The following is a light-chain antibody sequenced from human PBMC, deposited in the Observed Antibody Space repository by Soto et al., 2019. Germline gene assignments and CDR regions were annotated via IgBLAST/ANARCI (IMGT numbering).Light chain of an antibody. Sequence: EIVMTQSPATLSMSPGERATLSCRASHTISSSYLAWYQQKPGQAPRLLIYGASSRATGIPDRFSGSGSGTDFTLTISRLEPEDFAVYYCQQYGSSSWTFGQGTKVDIK. CDR2: GAS. V-gene: IGKV3-20*01. CDR3: QQYGSSSWT. J-gene: IGKJ1*01. CDR1: HTISSSY.